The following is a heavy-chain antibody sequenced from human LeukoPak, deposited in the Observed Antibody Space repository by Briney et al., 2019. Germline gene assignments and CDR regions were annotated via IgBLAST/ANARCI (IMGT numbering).Heavy chain of an antibody. CDR3: ARAVPSAINWFDP. D-gene: IGHD2-2*01. CDR1: ERPFSSYT. V-gene: IGHV1-69*02. CDR2: IIPILGIV. Sequence: SVKLCCTASERPFSSYTISWVRQAPGQGLEWMGRIIPILGIVNYAKKLQGRVTITADKSTSTVYMELSSLRSEDTAVYYCARAVPSAINWFDPWGQGTLVTVSS. J-gene: IGHJ5*02.